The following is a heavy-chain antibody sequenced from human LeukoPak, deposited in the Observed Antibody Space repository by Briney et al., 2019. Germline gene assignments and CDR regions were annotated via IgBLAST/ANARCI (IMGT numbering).Heavy chain of an antibody. J-gene: IGHJ4*02. Sequence: GGSLRLSCAASGLTVSSTYMSWVRQAPGKGPEWVANIKPDASETHYVDSVKGRFTISRDNAKNSLYLQMNSLRGDDTAVYYCARIGYDFGDYFDYWGQGTLVTVS. CDR2: IKPDASET. CDR1: GLTVSSTY. D-gene: IGHD5-12*01. CDR3: ARIGYDFGDYFDY. V-gene: IGHV3-7*01.